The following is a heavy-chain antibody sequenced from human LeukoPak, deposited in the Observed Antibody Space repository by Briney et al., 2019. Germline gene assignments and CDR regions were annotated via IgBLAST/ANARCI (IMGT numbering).Heavy chain of an antibody. V-gene: IGHV3-74*01. Sequence: GGSLRLSCAASGFTFSSYWMHWVRQAPGKGLVWVPRINSDGSTTSYADSVKGRFSISRFNAKETLYLQMNSLRVEDTAVYYCARGTDDIDIWGQGTLVTVSS. J-gene: IGHJ3*02. CDR3: ARGTDDIDI. CDR1: GFTFSSYW. D-gene: IGHD3-9*01. CDR2: INSDGSTT.